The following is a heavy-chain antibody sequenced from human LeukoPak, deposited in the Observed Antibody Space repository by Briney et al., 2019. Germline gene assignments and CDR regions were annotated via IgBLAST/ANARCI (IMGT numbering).Heavy chain of an antibody. J-gene: IGHJ6*02. CDR2: INPDGGRT. CDR3: AREGYGAGVKYGMDV. CDR1: GYTFTTYY. V-gene: IGHV1-46*01. Sequence: ASVKVSCKAFGYTFTTYYMHWVRQAPGQGLEWMGLINPDGGRTRFAQKFQGRVNLTRDTSTSTVYMELRSLRSEDTAVYYCAREGYGAGVKYGMDVWGQGTTVTVSS. D-gene: IGHD3-10*01.